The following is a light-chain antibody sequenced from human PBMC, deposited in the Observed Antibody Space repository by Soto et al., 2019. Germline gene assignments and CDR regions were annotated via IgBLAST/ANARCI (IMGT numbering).Light chain of an antibody. CDR1: SGDVGGYNL. Sequence: QSALTQPASVSGSPGQSITISCTGTSGDVGGYNLVAWYQQHPGKAPKLMIYEVSNRPSGVSNRFSGSKSGNTASLTISGLQAEDEADYYCSSYTSSSTVVFGGGTQLTVL. CDR3: SSYTSSSTVV. CDR2: EVS. J-gene: IGLJ2*01. V-gene: IGLV2-14*01.